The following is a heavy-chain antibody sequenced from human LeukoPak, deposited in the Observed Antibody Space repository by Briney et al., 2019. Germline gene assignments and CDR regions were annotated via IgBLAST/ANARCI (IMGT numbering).Heavy chain of an antibody. Sequence: GGSLRLSCAAPGLTFSSYGMHWVRQAPGKGLEWVAVIWYDGSNKYYADSVKGRFTISRDNSKNTLYLQMNSLRAEDTAVYYCARDEQNYYDSSGYYAYYYGMDVWGQGTTVTVSS. D-gene: IGHD3-22*01. CDR2: IWYDGSNK. V-gene: IGHV3-33*01. J-gene: IGHJ6*02. CDR3: ARDEQNYYDSSGYYAYYYGMDV. CDR1: GLTFSSYG.